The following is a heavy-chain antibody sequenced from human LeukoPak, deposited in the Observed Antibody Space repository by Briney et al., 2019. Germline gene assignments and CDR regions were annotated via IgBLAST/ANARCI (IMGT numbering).Heavy chain of an antibody. CDR2: ISSSSSSYI. CDR3: ARGGDIVATIRSWIDY. D-gene: IGHD5-12*01. V-gene: IGHV3-21*01. Sequence: GGSLTLSCVASGFTFSSYSMKRVRQAPGKGLEWVSSISSSSSSYIDYADSVKGRFTISRDNAKNSLYLQMNSLRAEDTAVYYCARGGDIVATIRSWIDYWGQGTLVTVSS. CDR1: GFTFSSYS. J-gene: IGHJ4*02.